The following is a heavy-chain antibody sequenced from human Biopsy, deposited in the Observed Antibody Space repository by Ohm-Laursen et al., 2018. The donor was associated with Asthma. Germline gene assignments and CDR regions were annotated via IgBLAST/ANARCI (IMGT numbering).Heavy chain of an antibody. CDR3: VRGEEVAGTYFKD. Sequence: SGTLSLTCAISGGSFTHYFWMWIRQPPGKGLEWIGEINYRGDTNYNPSLESRVSISVDTSTYHFSLRLNSVTAADTAVYYCVRGEEVAGTYFKDWDQGTLVTVSS. CDR1: GGSFTHYF. V-gene: IGHV4-34*01. D-gene: IGHD6-19*01. J-gene: IGHJ1*01. CDR2: INYRGDT.